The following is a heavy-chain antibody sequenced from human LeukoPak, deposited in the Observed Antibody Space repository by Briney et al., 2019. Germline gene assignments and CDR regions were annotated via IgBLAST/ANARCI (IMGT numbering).Heavy chain of an antibody. CDR1: GFTFSSYA. V-gene: IGHV3-23*01. CDR2: ISGSGGST. Sequence: GGSLRLSCAASGFTFSSYAMSWVRQAPGKELEWVSAISGSGGSTYYADSVKGRFTISRDNSKNTLYLQMNSLRAEDTAVYYCAGGLGYSYGRPSAIIDYWGQGTLVTVSS. J-gene: IGHJ4*02. D-gene: IGHD5-18*01. CDR3: AGGLGYSYGRPSAIIDY.